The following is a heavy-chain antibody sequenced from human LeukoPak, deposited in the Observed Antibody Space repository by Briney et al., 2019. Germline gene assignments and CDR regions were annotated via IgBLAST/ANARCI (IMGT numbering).Heavy chain of an antibody. CDR1: GYTFTSYA. V-gene: IGHV1-3*01. Sequence: APVKGSCKASGYTFTSYAMHWGREAPGQRREWVGGINAGNGNTKYSQKCQGRVTITTDTSASTAYIELSSGRSEETGVYNCAFRYEYGEYGLRQWAQSPLLRVSS. J-gene: IGHJ1*01. CDR2: INAGNGNT. D-gene: IGHD4-17*01. CDR3: AFRYEYGEYGLRQ.